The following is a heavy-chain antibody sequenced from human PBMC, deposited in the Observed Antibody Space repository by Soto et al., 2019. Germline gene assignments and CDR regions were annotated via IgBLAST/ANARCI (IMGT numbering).Heavy chain of an antibody. CDR2: IYYSGT. Sequence: QVQLQESGPGLVKPSETLSLTCSVSGGSISSYYWSWIRQPPGKGLEWIAYIYYSGTSYNPSLKSRASISLDTSKNQFSRKLSSVTAADTAVYYCARTYDGSGPNSGGYAFDIWGQGTMVTVSS. D-gene: IGHD3-22*01. V-gene: IGHV4-59*01. CDR3: ARTYDGSGPNSGGYAFDI. J-gene: IGHJ3*02. CDR1: GGSISSYY.